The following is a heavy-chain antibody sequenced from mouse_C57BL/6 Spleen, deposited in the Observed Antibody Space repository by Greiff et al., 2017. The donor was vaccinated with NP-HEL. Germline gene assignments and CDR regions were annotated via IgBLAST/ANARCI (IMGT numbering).Heavy chain of an antibody. CDR1: GFNIKDDY. Sequence: EVQLQQSGAELVRPGASVKLSCTASGFNIKDDYMHWVKQRPEQGLEWIGWIDPENGDTEYASKFQGKATITADTSSNTAYLQLSSLTSEDTAVYYCTRGWPYDYDDAMDYWGQGTSVTVSS. J-gene: IGHJ4*01. CDR2: IDPENGDT. V-gene: IGHV14-4*01. CDR3: TRGWPYDYDDAMDY. D-gene: IGHD2-4*01.